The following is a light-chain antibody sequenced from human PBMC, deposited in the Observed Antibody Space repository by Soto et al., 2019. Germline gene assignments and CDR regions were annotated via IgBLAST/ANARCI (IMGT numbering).Light chain of an antibody. CDR3: QHRSNWLGT. V-gene: IGKV3-11*01. CDR2: DAF. J-gene: IGKJ3*01. CDR1: QSVGNL. Sequence: EIVLTQSPATLSLSPGERATLSCRASQSVGNLLAWYQQKPGQAPRLLIYDAFNRATGIPIRFSGSGSGTDFTLTISSLEPEDFAVCYCQHRSNWLGTFGPGTKVDIK.